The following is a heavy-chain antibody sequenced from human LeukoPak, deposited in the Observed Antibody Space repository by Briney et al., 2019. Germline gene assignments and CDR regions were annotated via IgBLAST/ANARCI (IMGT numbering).Heavy chain of an antibody. D-gene: IGHD4-17*01. V-gene: IGHV3-23*01. CDR3: AKRDYGDYQGLWDY. CDR1: GFTFSSYS. J-gene: IGHJ4*02. Sequence: GGSLRLSCAASGFTFSSYSMSWVRQAPGKGLERVSGTSDRGDYTYYADSVKGRFTISRDNSKNTLYLQMNSLRAEDTAVYYCAKRDYGDYQGLWDYWGQGTLVTVSS. CDR2: TSDRGDYT.